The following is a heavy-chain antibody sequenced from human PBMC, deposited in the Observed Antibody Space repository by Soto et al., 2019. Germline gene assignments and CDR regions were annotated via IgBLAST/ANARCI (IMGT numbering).Heavy chain of an antibody. CDR3: ARGWILGELPEVGFDD. Sequence: QLQLQESGPGLVKPSETLSLTCTVSGGSISSRSYYWGWIRQPPGKGLEWIGSIYYSGSTYYNPSPKRRVTVSGDTSKNQCARKLSSVTAADTAVYDCARGWILGELPEVGFDDWGQGTLVTVSS. V-gene: IGHV4-39*01. D-gene: IGHD3-16*01. J-gene: IGHJ4*02. CDR1: GGSISSRSYY. CDR2: IYYSGST.